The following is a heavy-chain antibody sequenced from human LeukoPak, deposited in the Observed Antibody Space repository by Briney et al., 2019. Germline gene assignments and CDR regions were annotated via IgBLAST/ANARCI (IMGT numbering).Heavy chain of an antibody. CDR2: INHSGST. CDR1: GGSISSGGYS. Sequence: SQTLSLTCAVSGGSISSGGYSWSWIRQPPGMGLEWIGEINHSGSTNYNPSLKSRVTISVDTSKSQFSLKLSSVTAADTAVYYCARGIPYYDILTGYFMNDDAFDIWGQGTMVTVSS. D-gene: IGHD3-9*01. J-gene: IGHJ3*02. CDR3: ARGIPYYDILTGYFMNDDAFDI. V-gene: IGHV4-30-2*01.